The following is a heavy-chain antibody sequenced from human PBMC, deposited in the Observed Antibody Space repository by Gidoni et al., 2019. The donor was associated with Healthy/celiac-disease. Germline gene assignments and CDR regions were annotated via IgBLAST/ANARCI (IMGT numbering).Heavy chain of an antibody. CDR1: GYSISSGYY. CDR2: IYHSGST. V-gene: IGHV4-38-2*01. Sequence: QVQLQESCPGLVQPSETLSLTFAVSGYSISSGYYWGWIRQPPGKGLEWIGSIYHSGSTYYNPSLKSRVTISVDTSKNQFSLKLSSVTAADTAVYYCASRIAVAGTGPSDAFDIWGQGTMVTVSS. D-gene: IGHD6-19*01. J-gene: IGHJ3*02. CDR3: ASRIAVAGTGPSDAFDI.